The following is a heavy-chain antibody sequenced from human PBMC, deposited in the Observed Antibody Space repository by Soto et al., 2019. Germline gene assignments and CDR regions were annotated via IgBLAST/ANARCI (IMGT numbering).Heavy chain of an antibody. CDR1: GFTFSDYY. Sequence: QVQLVEAGGGLVRPGGSLRLSCAASGFTFSDYYMSWIRQAPGEGLEWLALMCNNGTNVFYADSVKGRITISSDNAKKSLLLIRDSLKAEAAAVYYCATARVFDFWGLGTLVSVSS. V-gene: IGHV3-11*01. CDR2: MCNNGTNV. J-gene: IGHJ4*02. CDR3: ATARVFDF.